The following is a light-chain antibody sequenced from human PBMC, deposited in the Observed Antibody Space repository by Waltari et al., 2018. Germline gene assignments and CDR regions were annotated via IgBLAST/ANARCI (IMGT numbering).Light chain of an antibody. CDR2: SNN. CDR3: AAWDVSLSGWV. V-gene: IGLV1-44*01. CDR1: SSNIGSNT. J-gene: IGLJ3*02. Sequence: QSGLTQPPSASGTPGQRVTISCSGSSSNIGSNTVNWYQQFPGTAPKLLIYSNNQRPSGVPGRFSGSKSGTSASLAISGLQAEDEADYHCAAWDVSLSGWVFGGGTKLTVL.